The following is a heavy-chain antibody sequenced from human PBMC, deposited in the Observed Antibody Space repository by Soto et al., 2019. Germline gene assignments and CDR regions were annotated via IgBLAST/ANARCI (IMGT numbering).Heavy chain of an antibody. CDR1: GGSISSGDYY. CDR3: ARATGFIDFDY. CDR2: IYYSGST. V-gene: IGHV4-30-4*01. J-gene: IGHJ4*02. Sequence: SETLSLTCTVSGGSISSGDYYLRWIRQPPGKGLEWIGYIYYSGSTYYNPSLKSRVTISVDTSKNQFSLKLSSVTAADTAVYYCARATGFIDFDYWGQGTLVTVSS.